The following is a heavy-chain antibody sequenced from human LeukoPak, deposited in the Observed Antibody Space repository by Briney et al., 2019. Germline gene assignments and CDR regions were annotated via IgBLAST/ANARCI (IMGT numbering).Heavy chain of an antibody. CDR3: ARAYCSGGSCYPPGYYGMDV. CDR2: INHSGST. V-gene: IGHV4-34*01. CDR1: GGSFSGYC. J-gene: IGHJ6*02. D-gene: IGHD2-15*01. Sequence: PSETLSLTCAVYGGSFSGYCWSWISQPPGKGLEWIGEINHSGSTNYNPSLKSRVTISVDTSKNQLSLKLSSVTAADTAVYYCARAYCSGGSCYPPGYYGMDVWGQGTTVTVSS.